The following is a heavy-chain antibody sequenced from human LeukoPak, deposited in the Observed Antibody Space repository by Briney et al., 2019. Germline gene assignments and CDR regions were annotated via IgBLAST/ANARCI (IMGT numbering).Heavy chain of an antibody. D-gene: IGHD1-26*01. CDR2: ISGSGGST. J-gene: IGHJ4*02. V-gene: IGHV3-23*01. Sequence: TGGSLRLSCAASGFTFSSYAISWVRQAPGKGLEWVSAISGSGGSTYYADSVKGRFTISRDNSKNTLYLQMNSLRAEDTAVYYCAKDFRGGSYGDYVDYWGQGTLVTVSS. CDR1: GFTFSSYA. CDR3: AKDFRGGSYGDYVDY.